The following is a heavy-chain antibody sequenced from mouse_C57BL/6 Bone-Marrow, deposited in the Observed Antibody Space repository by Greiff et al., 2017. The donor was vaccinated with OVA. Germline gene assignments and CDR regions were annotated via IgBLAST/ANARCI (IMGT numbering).Heavy chain of an antibody. V-gene: IGHV5-9-1*02. CDR1: GFTFSSYA. CDR2: ISSGGDYI. Sequence: EVKLVESGEGLVKPGGSLKLSCAASGFTFSSYAMSWVRQTPEKRLEWVAYISSGGDYIYYADTVKGRFTISRDNARNTLYLKMGSQKSEDTAMYYCTRDSYYAMGYGGQGTSDTVSS. CDR3: TRDSYYAMGY. J-gene: IGHJ4*01.